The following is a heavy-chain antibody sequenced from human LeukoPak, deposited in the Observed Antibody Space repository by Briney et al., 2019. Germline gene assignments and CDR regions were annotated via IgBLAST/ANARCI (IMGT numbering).Heavy chain of an antibody. CDR2: IFPGDSDT. V-gene: IGHV5-51*01. CDR3: ARSVPYDSSGYDAYYFDY. CDR1: GYSFTSYW. J-gene: IGHJ4*02. D-gene: IGHD3-22*01. Sequence: GESLKISCKGSGYSFTSYWIGWVRQMPGKGLEWMGIIFPGDSDTRYSPSFQGQVTISADKSISTAYLQWSSLKASDTAMYYCARSVPYDSSGYDAYYFDYWGQGTLVTVSS.